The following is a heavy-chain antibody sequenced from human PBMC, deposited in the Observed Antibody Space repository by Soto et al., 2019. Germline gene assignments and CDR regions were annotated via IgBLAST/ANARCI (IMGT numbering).Heavy chain of an antibody. J-gene: IGHJ5*02. CDR2: IKHSGST. Sequence: SETLSLTCAVYGGSFSDNYWSWIRQPPGKGLEWIGEIKHSGSTNYNPSLKSRVTISVDTSQNQFSLNVYSVTAADTAVYYCARHEGWTGPDQWGQGTLVTVS. CDR1: GGSFSDNY. D-gene: IGHD2-8*02. V-gene: IGHV4-34*01. CDR3: ARHEGWTGPDQ.